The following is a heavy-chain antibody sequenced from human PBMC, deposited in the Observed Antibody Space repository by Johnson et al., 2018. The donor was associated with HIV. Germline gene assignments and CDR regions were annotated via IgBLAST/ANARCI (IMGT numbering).Heavy chain of an antibody. CDR1: GISFSSYW. CDR2: IKSDGTST. J-gene: IGHJ3*02. V-gene: IGHV3-74*02. Sequence: MLLVESGGGLVQPGGSLRLSCVASGISFSSYWMHWVRQAPGKGLVWVSRIKSDGTSTNYADSVKGRFTISRDNAKDTLYLQLNSLTAEDTAVYYCARAGIAFDIWGPGTMVTVSS. CDR3: ARAGIAFDI.